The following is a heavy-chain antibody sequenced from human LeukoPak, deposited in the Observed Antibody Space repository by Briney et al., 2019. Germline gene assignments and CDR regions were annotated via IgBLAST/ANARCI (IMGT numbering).Heavy chain of an antibody. J-gene: IGHJ4*02. CDR3: AKDIRLADFWSGYYTGFDY. CDR1: GFTFDDYA. V-gene: IGHV3-9*01. D-gene: IGHD3-3*01. CDR2: ISWNSGSI. Sequence: GGSLRLSCAASGFTFDDYAMHWVRHAPGKGLEWVSAISWNSGSIGYADSVKGRFTISRDNAKNSLYLQMNSLRAEGTALYYCAKDIRLADFWSGYYTGFDYWGQGTLVTVSS.